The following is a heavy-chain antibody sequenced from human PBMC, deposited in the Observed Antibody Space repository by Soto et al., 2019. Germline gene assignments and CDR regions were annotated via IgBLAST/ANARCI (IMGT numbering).Heavy chain of an antibody. CDR3: ARDPPLIAVAGTKYYGMDV. CDR2: ISSSGSTI. V-gene: IGHV3-11*01. CDR1: GFTFSDYY. D-gene: IGHD6-19*01. J-gene: IGHJ6*02. Sequence: GSLRLSCAASGFTFSDYYMSWIRQAPGKGLEWVSYISSSGSTIYYADSVKGRFTISRDNAKNSLYLQMNSLRAEDTAVYYCARDPPLIAVAGTKYYGMDVWGQGTTVTVSS.